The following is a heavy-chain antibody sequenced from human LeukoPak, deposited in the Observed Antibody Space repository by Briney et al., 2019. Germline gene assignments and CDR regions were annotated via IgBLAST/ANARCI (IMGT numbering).Heavy chain of an antibody. CDR2: IYPGDSDT. CDR1: GYSFTTYW. Sequence: GESLKISGKGSGYSFTTYWIGWVRQMPGKGLQWMGIIYPGDSDTRYSPSFQGQVTVSADKSINTAYLQWSRLKASDTAMYYCARRMYYSDSSGYEIYYFDYWGQGTLVTVSS. CDR3: ARRMYYSDSSGYEIYYFDY. J-gene: IGHJ4*02. V-gene: IGHV5-51*01. D-gene: IGHD3-22*01.